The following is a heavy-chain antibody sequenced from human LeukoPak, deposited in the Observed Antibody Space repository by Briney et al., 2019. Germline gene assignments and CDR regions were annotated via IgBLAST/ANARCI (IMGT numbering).Heavy chain of an antibody. CDR2: IRYDGSNK. D-gene: IGHD5-12*01. V-gene: IGHV3-30*02. Sequence: GGSLRLSCAASGFTFSRYGMHWVRQAPGKGLEWVAFIRYDGSNKYYADSVKGRFTISRDNSKNTLYLQMISLRPEDTAVYYCARDPTRWLRYGYFDYWGQGTLVTVSS. CDR3: ARDPTRWLRYGYFDY. CDR1: GFTFSRYG. J-gene: IGHJ4*02.